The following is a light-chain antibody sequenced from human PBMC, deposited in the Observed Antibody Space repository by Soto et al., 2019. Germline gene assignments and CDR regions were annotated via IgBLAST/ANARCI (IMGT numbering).Light chain of an antibody. CDR3: SLYTSENTYV. Sequence: QSVLTQPPSVSGSPGQSVTISCTGTITDFVSYNRVSWYQQPPGTAPKLIIYEASNRPSGVPDRFSGSKSGNTASLTISGLQAADEADYYCSLYTSENTYVFGTGTKVTVL. CDR2: EAS. CDR1: ITDFVSYNR. V-gene: IGLV2-18*01. J-gene: IGLJ1*01.